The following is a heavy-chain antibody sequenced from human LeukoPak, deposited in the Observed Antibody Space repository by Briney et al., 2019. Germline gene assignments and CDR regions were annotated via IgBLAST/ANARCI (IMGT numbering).Heavy chain of an antibody. Sequence: SETLSLTCAVYGGSFSGYYWSWIRQPPGKGLEWIGYIYYSGSTNYNPSLKSRVTISVDTSKNQFSLKLSSVTAADTAVYYCARVTGDRDYWGQGTLVTVSS. J-gene: IGHJ4*02. CDR2: IYYSGST. D-gene: IGHD7-27*01. CDR3: ARVTGDRDY. V-gene: IGHV4-59*01. CDR1: GGSFSGYY.